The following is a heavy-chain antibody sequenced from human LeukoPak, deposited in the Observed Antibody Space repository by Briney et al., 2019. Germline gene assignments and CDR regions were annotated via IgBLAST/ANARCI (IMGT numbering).Heavy chain of an antibody. CDR3: ASRLQTTWVMDV. CDR1: GGSISSYY. J-gene: IGHJ6*01. V-gene: IGHV4-4*07. Sequence: KSSETLSLTCTVSGGSISSYYWSWIRQPAGKGLQWIGRIYTSGSTNYNPSLKSRVTMSVDTSKNQFSLKLTSVTAADTAVYYCASRLQTTWVMDVWGQGTTVTVSS. CDR2: IYTSGST. D-gene: IGHD4-17*01.